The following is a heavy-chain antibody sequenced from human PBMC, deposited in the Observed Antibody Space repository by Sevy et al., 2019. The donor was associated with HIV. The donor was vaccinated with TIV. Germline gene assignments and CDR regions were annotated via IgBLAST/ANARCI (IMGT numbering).Heavy chain of an antibody. CDR2: INRDGTQK. V-gene: IGHV3-7*01. J-gene: IGHJ5*02. CDR1: GFTFTTYW. D-gene: IGHD3-22*01. Sequence: GESLKISCAASGFTFTTYWMIWIRQAPGKGLEWVANINRDGTQKYDADSLKDRFTISRDNAENSLYLQMDSLRAEDTALYYCARESSGPSVVDLWGQGTLVTVSS. CDR3: ARESSGPSVVDL.